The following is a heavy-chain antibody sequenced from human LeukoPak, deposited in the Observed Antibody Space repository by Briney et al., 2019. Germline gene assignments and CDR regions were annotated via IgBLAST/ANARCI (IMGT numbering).Heavy chain of an antibody. CDR3: ASVYKHGMDV. V-gene: IGHV1-46*01. D-gene: IGHD5-24*01. CDR1: GYTVTSYY. Sequence: GASVTVSCKASGYTVTSYYMHWVRQAPGQGLEWMAILNPSGGSSNYAQKFQGRATVTRATSTGTVYMELSSLRSEDTAVYYCASVYKHGMDVWGQGTTVIVSS. J-gene: IGHJ6*01. CDR2: LNPSGGSS.